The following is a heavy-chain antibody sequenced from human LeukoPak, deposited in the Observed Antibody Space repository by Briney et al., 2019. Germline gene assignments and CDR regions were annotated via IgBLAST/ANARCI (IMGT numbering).Heavy chain of an antibody. D-gene: IGHD3-3*01. Sequence: SETLSLTCTVSGGSISTYYWSWIRQPPGKGLEWIGYIYYSGSTNYNPSLKSRVTISVDTSKNQFSLKLSSVTAADTAVYYCARVFSAGVQWGRVDVWGQGTTVTVSS. V-gene: IGHV4-59*01. CDR3: ARVFSAGVQWGRVDV. CDR1: GGSISTYY. CDR2: IYYSGST. J-gene: IGHJ6*02.